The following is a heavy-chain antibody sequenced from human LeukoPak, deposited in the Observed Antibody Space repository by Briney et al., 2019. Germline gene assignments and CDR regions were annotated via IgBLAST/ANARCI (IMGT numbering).Heavy chain of an antibody. Sequence: GGSLRLSCAASGFTFSSYAMHWVRRAPGKGLEWVAVISYDGSNKYYADSVKGRFTISRDNSKNTLYLQMNSLRAEDTAVYYCARDPWFGEWNYWGQGTLVTVSS. CDR2: ISYDGSNK. J-gene: IGHJ4*02. D-gene: IGHD3-10*01. CDR1: GFTFSSYA. CDR3: ARDPWFGEWNY. V-gene: IGHV3-30-3*01.